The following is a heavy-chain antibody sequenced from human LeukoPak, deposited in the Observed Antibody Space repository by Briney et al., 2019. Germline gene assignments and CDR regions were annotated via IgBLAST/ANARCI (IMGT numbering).Heavy chain of an antibody. Sequence: GGSLRLSCAASGFTFCSYSMNWVRQAPGKGLEWVSSISSSSSYIYYADSVKGRFTISRDNAKNSLYLQMNSLRAEDTAVYYCAKSVAVAGTFYFQHWGQGTLVTVSS. V-gene: IGHV3-21*04. CDR1: GFTFCSYS. CDR3: AKSVAVAGTFYFQH. CDR2: ISSSSSYI. J-gene: IGHJ1*01. D-gene: IGHD6-19*01.